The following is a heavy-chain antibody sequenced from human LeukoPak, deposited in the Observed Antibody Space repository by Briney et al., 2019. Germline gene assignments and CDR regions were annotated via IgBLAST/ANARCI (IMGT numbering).Heavy chain of an antibody. J-gene: IGHJ4*02. D-gene: IGHD6-13*01. CDR3: ARDHHPSYSSSSSDY. CDR2: INPNSGGT. CDR1: GYTFTGYY. V-gene: IGHV1-2*02. Sequence: ASVKVSCKASGYTFTGYYMHWVRQAPGQGLEWMGWINPNSGGTNYAQKFQGRVTMTRDTSISTAYMELSRLRSDDTALYYCARDHHPSYSSSSSDYWGQGTLVTVSS.